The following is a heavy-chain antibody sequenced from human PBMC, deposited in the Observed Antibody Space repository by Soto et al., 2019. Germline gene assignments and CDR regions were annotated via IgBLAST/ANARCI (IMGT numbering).Heavy chain of an antibody. CDR3: SRAYSDSFDI. D-gene: IGHD2-15*01. CDR1: GFTFSDYY. V-gene: IGHV3-11*01. CDR2: ISSSGTGI. Sequence: GGSLRLSCAASGFTFSDYYMTWIRQAPGKGLEWVSYISSSGTGIYYADSMNGRFTISRDNAKKSLYLQMSSLRAEDTAVYYCSRAYSDSFDIWGRGRMFAVSS. J-gene: IGHJ3*02.